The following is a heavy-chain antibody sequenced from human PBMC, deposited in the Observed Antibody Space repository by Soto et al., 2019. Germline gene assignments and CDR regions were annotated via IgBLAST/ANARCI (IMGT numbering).Heavy chain of an antibody. J-gene: IGHJ4*02. Sequence: GGSLRLSCAASGFTVSSTYMSWVRQAPGKGLEWISIIYSGGSTFYADSVKGRFTISRDNYRNTLYLQMNSPRAEDTAVYYCARGVPITPGTFDYRGQGTLVTVSS. V-gene: IGHV3-53*01. CDR1: GFTVSSTY. CDR2: IYSGGST. CDR3: ARGVPITPGTFDY. D-gene: IGHD5-12*01.